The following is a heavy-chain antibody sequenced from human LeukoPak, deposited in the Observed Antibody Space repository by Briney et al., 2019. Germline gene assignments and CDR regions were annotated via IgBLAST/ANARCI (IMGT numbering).Heavy chain of an antibody. CDR1: GFTFSNYA. Sequence: GGSLRLSCVASGFTFSNYAMSWVRQAPGKGLEWVSAISASGGNTYYSDSVKGRFTISRDNSKNTLYLQMNSLRAEDTAVYYCAKDRGSSWPHDAFDIWGQGTMVTVSS. D-gene: IGHD6-13*01. J-gene: IGHJ3*02. V-gene: IGHV3-23*01. CDR3: AKDRGSSWPHDAFDI. CDR2: ISASGGNT.